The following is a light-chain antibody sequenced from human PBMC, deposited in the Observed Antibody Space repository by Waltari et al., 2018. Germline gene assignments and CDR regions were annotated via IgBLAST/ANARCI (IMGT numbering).Light chain of an antibody. CDR2: KAS. CDR3: QQYKSYPLT. J-gene: IGKJ4*01. V-gene: IGKV1-5*03. CDR1: QSISSG. Sequence: DIQMTQSTSTLSASGGERVTITCRASQSISSGLAWYQQKPGKAPNLLIYKASTLQSGVPSRFSGFRSGTEFTLTISSLQPDDFATYFCQQYKSYPLTFGGGTKVEI.